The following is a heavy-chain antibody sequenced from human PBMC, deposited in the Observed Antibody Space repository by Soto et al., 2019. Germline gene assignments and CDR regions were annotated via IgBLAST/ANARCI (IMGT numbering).Heavy chain of an antibody. CDR2: ISWNSGSI. J-gene: IGHJ4*02. Sequence: EVQLVESGGGLVQPGRSLRLSCAASGFTFDDYAMHWVRQAPGKGLEWVSGISWNSGSIGYADSVKGRFTISRDNAKNSLYLQMNSLRTEATALDYCAKDLYSAAGTIGDWGQGTLVTVSS. CDR1: GFTFDDYA. CDR3: AKDLYSAAGTIGD. V-gene: IGHV3-9*01. D-gene: IGHD6-13*01.